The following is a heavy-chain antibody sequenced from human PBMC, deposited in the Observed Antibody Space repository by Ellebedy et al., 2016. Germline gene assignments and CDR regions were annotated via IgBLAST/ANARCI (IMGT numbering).Heavy chain of an antibody. J-gene: IGHJ6*02. CDR2: IYYSGST. D-gene: IGHD3-10*01. CDR3: ARGSPRFGESTTYYYYGMDV. Sequence: SETLSLTXTVSGGSISSGDYYWSWIRQPPGKGLEWIGYIYYSGSTYYNPSLKSRVTISVDTSKNQFSLKLSSVTAADTAVYYCARGSPRFGESTTYYYYGMDVWGQGTTVTVSS. V-gene: IGHV4-30-4*01. CDR1: GGSISSGDYY.